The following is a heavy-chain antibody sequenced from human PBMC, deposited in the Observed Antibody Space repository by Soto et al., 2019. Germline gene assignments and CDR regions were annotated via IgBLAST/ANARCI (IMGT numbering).Heavy chain of an antibody. D-gene: IGHD2-15*01. V-gene: IGHV4-31*03. J-gene: IGHJ4*02. CDR2: IYYSGST. CDR3: ARGLVVVAATFLFDY. CDR1: GGSISSVGYY. Sequence: SETLSLTCTVSGGSISSVGYYWSWIRQHPGKGLEWIGYIYYSGSTYYNPSLKSRVTISVDTSKNQFSLKLSSVTAADTAVYYCARGLVVVAATFLFDYWGQGTLVTVSS.